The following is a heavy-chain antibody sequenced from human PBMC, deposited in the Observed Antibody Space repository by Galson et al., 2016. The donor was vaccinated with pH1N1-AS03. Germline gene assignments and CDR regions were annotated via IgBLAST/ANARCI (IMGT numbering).Heavy chain of an antibody. CDR2: IRANAYNYAT. Sequence: SLRLSCAASGFNFSASAMHWVRQTSGKGLEWIGRIRANAYNYATEHAAPVRGRFTISKDDSKNTAFLQMNSLKIEDTAVYYCTRHPRRAAGGLGGFDPWGQGTLVTVSS. CDR3: TRHPRRAAGGLGGFDP. V-gene: IGHV3-73*01. CDR1: GFNFSASA. J-gene: IGHJ5*02. D-gene: IGHD6-13*01.